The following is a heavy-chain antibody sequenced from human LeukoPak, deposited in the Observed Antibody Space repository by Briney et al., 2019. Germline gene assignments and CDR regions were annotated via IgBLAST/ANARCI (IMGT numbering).Heavy chain of an antibody. J-gene: IGHJ2*01. CDR1: GFTLSNYA. CDR2: INYSGAHT. D-gene: IGHD5-24*01. V-gene: IGHV3-23*01. Sequence: GGSLRLSCAASGFTLSNYAITWVRQAPGKGLQWVSSINYSGAHTFHADSVKGRFTISRDNSKDTLYLQMNSLRAEDTAIYYCAKRIEVAGTWYFDLWGRGTLVTVSS. CDR3: AKRIEVAGTWYFDL.